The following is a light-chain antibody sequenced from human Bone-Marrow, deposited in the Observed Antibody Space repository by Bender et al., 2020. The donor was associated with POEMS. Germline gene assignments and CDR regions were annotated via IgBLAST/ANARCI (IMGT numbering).Light chain of an antibody. J-gene: IGLJ3*02. Sequence: QSVLTQPPSVSAAPGQKVTISCSGTTSNIGNNLVSWYQHLPGTAPKLLIYEDNKRPSGIPDRFSGSKSGTSATLGITGLQTGDEADYFCAAWDSSLSVGVFGGGTKLTVL. CDR2: EDN. V-gene: IGLV1-51*02. CDR1: TSNIGNNL. CDR3: AAWDSSLSVGV.